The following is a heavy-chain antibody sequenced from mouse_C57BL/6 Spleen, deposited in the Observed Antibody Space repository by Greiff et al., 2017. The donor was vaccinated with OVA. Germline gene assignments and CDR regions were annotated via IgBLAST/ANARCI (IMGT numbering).Heavy chain of an antibody. Sequence: QVQLQQPGAELVKPGASVKMSCKASGYTFTSYWITWVKQRPGQGLEWIGDIYPGSGSTNYNEKFKSKATLTVDTSSSTAYMQLSSLTSEDSAVYYCARPYGSKGYYAMDYWGQGTSVTVSS. D-gene: IGHD1-1*01. CDR2: IYPGSGST. J-gene: IGHJ4*01. V-gene: IGHV1-55*01. CDR3: ARPYGSKGYYAMDY. CDR1: GYTFTSYW.